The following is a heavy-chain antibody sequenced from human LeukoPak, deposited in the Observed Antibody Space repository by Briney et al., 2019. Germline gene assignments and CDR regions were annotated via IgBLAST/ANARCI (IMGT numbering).Heavy chain of an antibody. V-gene: IGHV3-30*02. CDR1: GFTFSNYG. J-gene: IGHJ4*02. D-gene: IGHD1-14*01. Sequence: GGSLRLSCGASGFTFSNYGMLWVRQAPGKGLDWVAFIRYDGNNKLSADSVKGRFTISRDNSKNTLYLHINSLRAEDTAVYYCVKDNPLDYWGQGTLVTVSS. CDR2: IRYDGNNK. CDR3: VKDNPLDY.